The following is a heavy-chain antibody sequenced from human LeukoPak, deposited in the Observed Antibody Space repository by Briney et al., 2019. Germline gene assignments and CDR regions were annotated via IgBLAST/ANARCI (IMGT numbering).Heavy chain of an antibody. CDR1: GYTFTSYY. CDR3: ARGDYNYYYGMDV. J-gene: IGHJ6*02. V-gene: IGHV1-46*01. D-gene: IGHD2-21*02. CDR2: IKPSGGST. Sequence: ASVKVSRKASGYTFTSYYMHWVRQAPGRGPEWMGQIKPSGGSTIYAQNFQGRVTMTRDTSTSTVYMELSSLRSEDTAVYYCARGDYNYYYGMDVWGQGTTVTVSS.